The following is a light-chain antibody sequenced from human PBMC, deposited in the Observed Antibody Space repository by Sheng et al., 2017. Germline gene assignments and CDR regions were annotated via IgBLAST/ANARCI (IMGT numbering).Light chain of an antibody. CDR3: QQAFTFPWT. CDR1: QSISSW. J-gene: IGKJ1*01. V-gene: IGKV1-12*01. CDR2: AAS. Sequence: DIVLTQSPATLSLSPGERATISCRASQSISSWLAWYQQKPGKAPKLLIYAASSLQSGVPSRFSGSGSGTDFTLTISSLQPEDFATYYCQQAFTFPWTFGQGTKVEIK.